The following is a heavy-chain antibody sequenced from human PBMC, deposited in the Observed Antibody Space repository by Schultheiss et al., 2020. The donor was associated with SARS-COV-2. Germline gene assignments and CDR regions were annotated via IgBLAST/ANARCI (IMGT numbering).Heavy chain of an antibody. D-gene: IGHD6-19*01. J-gene: IGHJ4*02. CDR3: ARDGVAVAGTSRCYD. Sequence: GGSLRLSCAASGFIFSNYAMSWVRQAPGKGLEWVSSISSSSSYIYYADSVKGRFTISRDNAKNSLYLQMNSLRAEDTAVYYCARDGVAVAGTSRCYDWGQGTLVTVSS. CDR1: GFIFSNYA. CDR2: ISSSSSYI. V-gene: IGHV3-21*01.